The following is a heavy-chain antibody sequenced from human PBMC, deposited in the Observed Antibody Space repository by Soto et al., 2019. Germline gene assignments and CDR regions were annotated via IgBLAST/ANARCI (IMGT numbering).Heavy chain of an antibody. V-gene: IGHV3-23*01. CDR3: ARDIRSSSGGGNYGWLDP. CDR2: ISGHGRDT. Sequence: EVQLLESGGGLVQPGGSLRLSCAASGFTFSRSAMGWVRQAPGKGLVWVSSISGHGRDTYYPDAVRGRLTVSRDNSKITLYLQMNSLSAEDTSLYYCARDIRSSSGGGNYGWLDPWCPGTQVTVSS. D-gene: IGHD3-16*01. J-gene: IGHJ5*02. CDR1: GFTFSRSA.